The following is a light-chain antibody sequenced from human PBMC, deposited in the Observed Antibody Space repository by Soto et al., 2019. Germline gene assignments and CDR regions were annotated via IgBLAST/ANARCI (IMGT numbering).Light chain of an antibody. J-gene: IGKJ1*01. V-gene: IGKV3-20*01. CDR1: QSITNNY. Sequence: EIVLTQSPGTLSLSLGERATLSCRASQSITNNYLAWYQQKPGQAPRLLIYLASNRAAGNPDRFSGSGSGADFTLTIHRLEPEDFAVYHCQQYGSSPWTFGQGTKVDIK. CDR2: LAS. CDR3: QQYGSSPWT.